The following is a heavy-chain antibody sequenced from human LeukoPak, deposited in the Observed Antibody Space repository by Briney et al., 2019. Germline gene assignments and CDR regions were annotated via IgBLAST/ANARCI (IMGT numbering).Heavy chain of an antibody. D-gene: IGHD1-14*01. CDR3: ARDLTQSPYYYYMDV. CDR1: GVSISSHY. J-gene: IGHJ6*03. V-gene: IGHV4-59*11. CDR2: IYYSGST. Sequence: SSETLSLTCTVSGVSISSHYWSWLRQPPGKGLEWIGYIYYSGSTNYNPSLKSRVTISVDTSKNQFSLKLSSVTAADTAVYYCARDLTQSPYYYYMDVWGKGTTVTVSS.